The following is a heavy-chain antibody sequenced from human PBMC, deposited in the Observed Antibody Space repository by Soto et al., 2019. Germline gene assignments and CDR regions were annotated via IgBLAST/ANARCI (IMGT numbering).Heavy chain of an antibody. CDR2: IYHTGAA. Sequence: QVQLQESGPGLVKPSQTLSVTCTVSGGSLSSDNFFWSWVRQHPETGLEWVGYIYHTGAAYYNPSLKSRLTISLDTSKNRFSLRLISVTAADTSVYYCAREVISPATSDAFDIWCQGTMVTVSS. CDR3: AREVISPATSDAFDI. V-gene: IGHV4-31*03. CDR1: GGSLSSDNFF. D-gene: IGHD3-3*02. J-gene: IGHJ3*02.